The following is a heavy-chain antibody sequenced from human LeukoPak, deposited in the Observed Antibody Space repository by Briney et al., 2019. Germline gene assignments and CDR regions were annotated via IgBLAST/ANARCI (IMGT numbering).Heavy chain of an antibody. CDR2: IRKDGGET. V-gene: IGHV3-7*03. CDR3: ARHTSGQPFDY. J-gene: IGHJ4*02. D-gene: IGHD6-19*01. Sequence: GGSLRLSCAASGFPFSNYWMNWVRQAPGNALEWVANIRKDGGETYYVDSVKGRFTISRDNANNSLYLQMNSLRAEDTAVYYCARHTSGQPFDYWGQGTLVTVSS. CDR1: GFPFSNYW.